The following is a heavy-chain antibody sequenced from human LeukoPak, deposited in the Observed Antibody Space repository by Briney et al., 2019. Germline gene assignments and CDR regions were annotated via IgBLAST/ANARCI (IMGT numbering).Heavy chain of an antibody. J-gene: IGHJ4*02. Sequence: GGSLRLSCAASGFTFSSYWMHWVRQAPGKGLVWVARINGDGISTTYADPVKGRFTISRDNARNTVYLQMISLRGEDTAVYYCARDGWVDYWGQGTLVTVSS. CDR3: ARDGWVDY. CDR2: INGDGIST. D-gene: IGHD1-26*01. V-gene: IGHV3-74*01. CDR1: GFTFSSYW.